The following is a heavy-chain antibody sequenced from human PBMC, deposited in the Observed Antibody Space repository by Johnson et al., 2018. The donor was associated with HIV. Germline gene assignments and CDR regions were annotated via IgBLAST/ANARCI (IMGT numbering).Heavy chain of an antibody. D-gene: IGHD6-13*01. J-gene: IGHJ3*02. Sequence: QVQLVESGGGLVKPGGSLRLSCAVSGFTFSDYYMSWIRQAPGKGLEWVSYISNSGRTIYSADAVPGRFTISRDNAKNSLYVQRNSLSAEDTAVYYCARDQRRSSWYTEGEKVGNAFDIWGQGTMVTVSS. V-gene: IGHV3-11*04. CDR2: ISNSGRTI. CDR3: ARDQRRSSWYTEGEKVGNAFDI. CDR1: GFTFSDYY.